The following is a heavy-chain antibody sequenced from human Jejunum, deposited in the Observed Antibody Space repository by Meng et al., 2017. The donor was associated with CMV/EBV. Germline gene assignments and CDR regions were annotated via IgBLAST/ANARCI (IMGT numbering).Heavy chain of an antibody. CDR3: ARAHDSISNPYFDF. D-gene: IGHD3-3*02. CDR2: IVPLLGTV. Sequence: SGGSFSSYAISWVRQAPGHGLEWMGGIVPLLGTVNYAQKFQGRITITTDESTSTGYMELSSLRSEDTAVYYCARAHDSISNPYFDFWGQGTLVTVSS. CDR1: GGSFSSYA. V-gene: IGHV1-69*05. J-gene: IGHJ4*02.